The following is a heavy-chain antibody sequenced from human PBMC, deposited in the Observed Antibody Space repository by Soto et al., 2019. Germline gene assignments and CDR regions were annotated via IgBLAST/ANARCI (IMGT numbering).Heavy chain of an antibody. D-gene: IGHD2-2*03. J-gene: IGHJ4*02. CDR3: AKEGGYCSSTSCYGRVYY. CDR1: GFTFSSYA. CDR2: ISGSGGST. Sequence: EVQLLESGGGLVQPGGSLRLSCAASGFTFSSYAMSWVRQAPGKGLEWVSAISGSGGSTYYADSVKGRFTISRDNSKKTLYLQMNSLRAGDTAVYYCAKEGGYCSSTSCYGRVYYWGEGSLVTVSS. V-gene: IGHV3-23*01.